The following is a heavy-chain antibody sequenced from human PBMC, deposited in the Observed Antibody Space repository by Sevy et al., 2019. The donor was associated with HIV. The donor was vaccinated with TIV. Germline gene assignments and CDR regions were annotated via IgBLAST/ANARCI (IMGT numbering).Heavy chain of an antibody. CDR3: ARDLRTMVYGAGGMDV. D-gene: IGHD3-10*01. Sequence: GGSLRLSCAASGFTFSSYWMSWVRQAPGKGLEWVANIKQDGSEKYYVDSVKGRFTISRDNAKNSLYLQMNSLRAEDTAVYYWARDLRTMVYGAGGMDVWGQGTTVTVSS. CDR1: GFTFSSYW. J-gene: IGHJ6*02. V-gene: IGHV3-7*01. CDR2: IKQDGSEK.